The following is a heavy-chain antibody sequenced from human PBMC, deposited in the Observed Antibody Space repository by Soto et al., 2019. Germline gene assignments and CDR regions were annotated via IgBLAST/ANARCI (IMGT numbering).Heavy chain of an antibody. V-gene: IGHV3-30*18. CDR1: GFTFRSYG. Sequence: GGSLRLSCAASGFTFRSYGMDWVRQAPGKGLEWVAVISYDGSNKYYADSVKGRFTISRDNSKNTLYLQMNSLRAEDTAVYYCAKEDVAGTVDYWGQGTLVTVSS. D-gene: IGHD6-19*01. CDR2: ISYDGSNK. J-gene: IGHJ4*02. CDR3: AKEDVAGTVDY.